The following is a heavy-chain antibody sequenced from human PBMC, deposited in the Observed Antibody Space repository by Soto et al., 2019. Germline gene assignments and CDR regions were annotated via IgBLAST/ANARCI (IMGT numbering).Heavy chain of an antibody. CDR1: GFTLSIYA. D-gene: IGHD3-9*01. J-gene: IGHJ3*01. V-gene: IGHV3-64*01. Sequence: GGSLRLSCAASGFTLSIYAMHWVRQAPGKGLEYVSAISSDGGSTFYANSVKGRFTISRDTSKNTLYLQMGSLSAEDMAVYYCARISVIDQAAFDLWGQGTMLTVSS. CDR3: ARISVIDQAAFDL. CDR2: ISSDGGST.